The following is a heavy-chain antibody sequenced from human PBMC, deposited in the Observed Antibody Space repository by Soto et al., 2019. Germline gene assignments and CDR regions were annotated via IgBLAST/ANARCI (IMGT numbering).Heavy chain of an antibody. Sequence: PGESLKISFKGFGYTFTSYLIWWVRQMPGEGLEWLGVIYPGDSDTRYSPSFQGQVTISVDKSISTSSLQWSSLRASASAMYYCARSAGNAGRFSEYWGQVTLVTVSS. CDR1: GYTFTSYL. V-gene: IGHV5-51*01. J-gene: IGHJ4*02. D-gene: IGHD3-3*01. CDR2: IYPGDSDT. CDR3: ARSAGNAGRFSEY.